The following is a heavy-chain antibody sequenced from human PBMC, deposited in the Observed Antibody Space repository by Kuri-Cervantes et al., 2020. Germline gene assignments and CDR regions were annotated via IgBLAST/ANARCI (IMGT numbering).Heavy chain of an antibody. Sequence: SGPTLVRPTQTLTLTCTFSGFSLRTSGVGVGWIRQPPGKALEWLALLYWDDDKRYSPSLKSRLTITKDTSKNQVVLTMTNMDPVDTATYYCAHRLVGPTGYRGWFEPCGQGTPVTVSS. J-gene: IGHJ5*02. D-gene: IGHD1-26*01. CDR2: LYWDDDK. CDR3: AHRLVGPTGYRGWFEP. CDR1: GFSLRTSGVG. V-gene: IGHV2-5*02.